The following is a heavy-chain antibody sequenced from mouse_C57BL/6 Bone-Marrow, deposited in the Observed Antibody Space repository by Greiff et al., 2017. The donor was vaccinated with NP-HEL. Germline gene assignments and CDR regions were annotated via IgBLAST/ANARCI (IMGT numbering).Heavy chain of an antibody. V-gene: IGHV2-9-1*01. J-gene: IGHJ3*01. Sequence: VKLMQPGPGLVAPSHSLSITCTASGFSLTSYAISWVRQPPGKGLEWLGVIWTGGGTNYNSALKSRLSISKDKSKSQVFLKMNSLQADDTARYYGARNDFAYWGQGTLVTVSA. CDR1: GFSLTSYA. CDR2: IWTGGGT. CDR3: ARNDFAY.